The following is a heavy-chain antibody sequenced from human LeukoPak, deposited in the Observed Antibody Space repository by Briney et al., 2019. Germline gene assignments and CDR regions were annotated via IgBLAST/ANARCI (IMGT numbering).Heavy chain of an antibody. J-gene: IGHJ5*02. D-gene: IGHD3-10*01. CDR1: GYTFTSYD. V-gene: IGHV1-8*01. CDR3: ARGVTTVRGEYAGFDP. CDR2: MNPNSGNT. Sequence: ASVKVSCKASGYTFTSYDINWVRQATGQGLEWMGWMNPNSGNTGYAQKFQGRVTMTRNTSISTAYMELSSLRSEDTAVYYCARGVTTVRGEYAGFDPWGQGTLVTVSS.